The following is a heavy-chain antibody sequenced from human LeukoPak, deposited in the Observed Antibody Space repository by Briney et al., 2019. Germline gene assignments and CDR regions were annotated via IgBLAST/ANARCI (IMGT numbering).Heavy chain of an antibody. CDR2: IIPIFGTA. D-gene: IGHD3-3*01. V-gene: IGHV1-69*13. CDR3: ARGPPPIPFGVVTNYYYYGMDV. J-gene: IGHJ6*02. CDR1: GGTFSSYA. Sequence: ASVTVSCKASGGTFSSYAISWVRQAPGQGLEWMGGIIPIFGTANYAQKFQGRVTITADESTSTAYMELSSLRSEDTAVYYCARGPPPIPFGVVTNYYYYGMDVWGQGTTVTVSS.